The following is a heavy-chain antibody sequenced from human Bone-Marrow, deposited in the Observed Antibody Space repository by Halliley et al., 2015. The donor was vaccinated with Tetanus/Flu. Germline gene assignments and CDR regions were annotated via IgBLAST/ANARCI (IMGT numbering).Heavy chain of an antibody. D-gene: IGHD5-12*01. CDR2: TYYNSKWYN. Sequence: WRGRTYYNSKWYNDYAASVKSQITISPDTSKNQFSLQLNSVSPEDTSVYYCARGWLRGYFDYWGQGTLVTVSS. V-gene: IGHV6-1*01. J-gene: IGHJ4*02. CDR3: ARGWLRGYFDY.